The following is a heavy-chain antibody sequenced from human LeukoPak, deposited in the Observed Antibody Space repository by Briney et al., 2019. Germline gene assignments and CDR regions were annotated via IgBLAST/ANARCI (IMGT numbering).Heavy chain of an antibody. V-gene: IGHV3-21*01. D-gene: IGHD5-18*01. J-gene: IGHJ4*02. CDR1: GFTFSSYI. CDR2: ISSSSSYI. CDR3: ARVGGYSYGDFDY. Sequence: GGSLRLSCAASGFTFSSYIMNWVRQAPGKGLEWVSSISSSSSYIYYADSVKGRFTISRDNAKNSLYLQMNSLRAEDTAVYYCARVGGYSYGDFDYWGQGTLVTVSS.